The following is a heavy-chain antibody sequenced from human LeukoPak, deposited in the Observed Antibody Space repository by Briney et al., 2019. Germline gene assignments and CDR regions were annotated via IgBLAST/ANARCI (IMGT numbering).Heavy chain of an antibody. D-gene: IGHD3-10*01. Sequence: ASVKVSCKASGYTFTSHEINWVRQATGQGLEWMGWMNSNSGNTGYAQRFQGRVTMTRNTSINTAYMELNNLRSEDTAVYYCATVPNEAPFGECFDYWGQGTLVTVSS. CDR1: GYTFTSHE. V-gene: IGHV1-8*01. J-gene: IGHJ4*02. CDR2: MNSNSGNT. CDR3: ATVPNEAPFGECFDY.